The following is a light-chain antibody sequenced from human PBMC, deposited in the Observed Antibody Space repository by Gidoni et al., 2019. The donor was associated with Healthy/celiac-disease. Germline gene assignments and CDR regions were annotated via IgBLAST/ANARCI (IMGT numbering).Light chain of an antibody. CDR3: QQVNSYPLT. CDR1: QGISSH. J-gene: IGKJ4*01. CDR2: DAS. V-gene: IGKV1-9*01. Sequence: DIHLTQSPSFLSASVGDRVTITCRASQGISSHLAWYQQKAGQAPKFLIYDASTLQSGVPSRFSGSGSGTEFTLTISSLQPEDFATYCCQQVNSYPLTFGGGTTVEI.